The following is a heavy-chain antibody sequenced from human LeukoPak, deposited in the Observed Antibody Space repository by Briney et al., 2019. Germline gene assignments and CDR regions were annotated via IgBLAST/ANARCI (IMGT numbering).Heavy chain of an antibody. Sequence: PGGSLRLSCAASGFTVSSNYMSWVRQAPGKGLEWVSVIFSGGNIYYADSVKGRFTISRDNSKNMLYLQINSLRAEDTAVYFCAGGYYSSYYYGMDVWGQGTTVTVSS. D-gene: IGHD3-22*01. CDR2: IFSGGNI. CDR1: GFTVSSNY. V-gene: IGHV3-53*01. CDR3: AGGYYSSYYYGMDV. J-gene: IGHJ6*02.